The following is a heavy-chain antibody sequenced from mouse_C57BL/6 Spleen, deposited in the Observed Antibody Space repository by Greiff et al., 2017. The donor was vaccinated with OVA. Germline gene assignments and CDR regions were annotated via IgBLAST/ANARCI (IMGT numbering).Heavy chain of an antibody. V-gene: IGHV3-6*01. CDR3: ARITTEDAMDY. D-gene: IGHD1-1*01. Sequence: VQLQQSGPGLVKPSQSLSLTCSVTGYSITSGYYWNWIRQFPGNKLEWMGYISYDGSNNYNPSLKNRISITRDTSKNQFFLKLNSVTTEDTATYYCARITTEDAMDYWGQGTSVTVSS. CDR2: ISYDGSN. J-gene: IGHJ4*01. CDR1: GYSITSGYY.